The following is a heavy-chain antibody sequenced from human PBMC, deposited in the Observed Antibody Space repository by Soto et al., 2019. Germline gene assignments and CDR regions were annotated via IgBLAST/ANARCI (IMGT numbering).Heavy chain of an antibody. Sequence: ASVKVSCKASGYTFTSYGISWVRQAPGQGLEWMGWISAYNGNTNYAQKLQGRVTMTTDTSTSTAYMELRSLRSDDTAVYCCASNSVDSGCFYSYYYYGMDVWGQGTTVTVSS. V-gene: IGHV1-18*01. CDR1: GYTFTSYG. D-gene: IGHD3-10*01. CDR2: ISAYNGNT. CDR3: ASNSVDSGCFYSYYYYGMDV. J-gene: IGHJ6*02.